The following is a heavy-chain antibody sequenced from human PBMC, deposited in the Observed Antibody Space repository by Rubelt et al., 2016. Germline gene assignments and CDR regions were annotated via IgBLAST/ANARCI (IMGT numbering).Heavy chain of an antibody. J-gene: IGHJ3*02. CDR1: GGSIIPYC. CDR3: ARGDMTGYISGRWGLDGFDI. CDR2: ILYTGTT. D-gene: IGHD3-9*01. Sequence: QVQLQESGPGLVEPSETLSLTCTVSGGSIIPYCWSWIRQPPGKGLEWIGYILYTGTTDYNPSLKDRVTISVDTSKSQFSLKLSSVSAADTATYFWARGDMTGYISGRWGLDGFDIWGQGTMVTVSS. V-gene: IGHV4-59*01.